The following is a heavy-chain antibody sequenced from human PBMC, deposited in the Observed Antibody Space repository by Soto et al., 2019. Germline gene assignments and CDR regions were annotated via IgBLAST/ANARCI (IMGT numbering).Heavy chain of an antibody. CDR3: ARGGYYDSSGYPASGAFDI. V-gene: IGHV1-69*13. D-gene: IGHD3-22*01. CDR2: IIPIFGTA. CDR1: GGTLRSYA. J-gene: IGHJ3*02. Sequence: SVKVSCQASGGTLRSYAISWVRQAPGQGLEWMGGIIPIFGTANYAQKFQGRVTITADESTSTAYMELSSLRSEDTAVYYCARGGYYDSSGYPASGAFDIWGQGTMVTVSS.